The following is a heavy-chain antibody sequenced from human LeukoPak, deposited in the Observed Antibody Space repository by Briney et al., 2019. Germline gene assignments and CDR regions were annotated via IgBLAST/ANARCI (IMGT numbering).Heavy chain of an antibody. D-gene: IGHD2-15*01. V-gene: IGHV4-59*01. Sequence: SETLSLTCTVSGGSISSYYWSWIRQPPGKGLEWIGYIYYSGSTNYNPSLKSRVTISVDTSKNQFSLKLSSVTAADTAVYYCARDLRSVAGPFFDYWGQGTLDTVSS. CDR2: IYYSGST. CDR1: GGSISSYY. J-gene: IGHJ4*02. CDR3: ARDLRSVAGPFFDY.